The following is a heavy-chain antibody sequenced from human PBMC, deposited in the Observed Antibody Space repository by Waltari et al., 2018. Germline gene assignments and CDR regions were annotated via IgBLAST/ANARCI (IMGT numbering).Heavy chain of an antibody. CDR3: ARFNTISDAFDI. CDR1: GYTFTGYY. CDR2: INPNSVGT. Sequence: QVQLVQSGAEVKKPGASVKVSCKASGYTFTGYYMHWVRLAPGQGLEWMGWINPNSVGTNYAQKFQGRVTMTRDTSISTAYMELSRLRSDDTAVYYCARFNTISDAFDIWGQGTMVTVSS. D-gene: IGHD3-3*01. J-gene: IGHJ3*02. V-gene: IGHV1-2*02.